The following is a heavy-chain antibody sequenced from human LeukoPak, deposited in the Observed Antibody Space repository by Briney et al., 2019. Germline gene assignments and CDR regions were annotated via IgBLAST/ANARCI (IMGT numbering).Heavy chain of an antibody. CDR1: GYTFTGYY. J-gene: IGHJ6*03. D-gene: IGHD2-15*01. CDR3: ASTGYCSGGSCWGWYYMDV. CDR2: INPNSGGT. V-gene: IGHV1-2*02. Sequence: ASVKVSCKASGYTFTGYYMHWVRQAPGQGLEWMGWINPNSGGTNYAQKFQGRVTMTRDTSISTAYTELSRLRSDDTAVYYCASTGYCSGGSCWGWYYMDVWGKGTTVTVSS.